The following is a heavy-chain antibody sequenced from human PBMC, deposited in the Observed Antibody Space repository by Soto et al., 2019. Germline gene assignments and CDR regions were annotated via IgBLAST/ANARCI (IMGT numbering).Heavy chain of an antibody. D-gene: IGHD2-8*01. J-gene: IGHJ6*02. CDR2: IYPGDCAT. V-gene: IGHV5-51*01. Sequence: PGESLKISCKGSGSRFSSYWLAWVRQMPGKGLERMWIIYPGDCATRYSPSFQGQVTFSVDKSNSTAYLQWSSLKASDTAIYYCARQGSNGAYYYYGMDVWGQGTTVTVSS. CDR1: GSRFSSYW. CDR3: ARQGSNGAYYYYGMDV.